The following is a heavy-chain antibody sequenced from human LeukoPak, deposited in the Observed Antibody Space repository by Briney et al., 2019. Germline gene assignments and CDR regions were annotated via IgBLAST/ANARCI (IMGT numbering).Heavy chain of an antibody. D-gene: IGHD4-17*01. J-gene: IGHJ4*02. CDR1: GYTLTSYY. CDR3: ARVSRAYGDYVNFDY. Sequence: ASVKVSCKASGYTLTSYYMQWLRQAPGQGPEWMGMINPSGGSTSYAQKFQGRVTITADESTSTAYMELSSLRSEDTAVYYCARVSRAYGDYVNFDYWGQGTLVTVSS. V-gene: IGHV1-46*01. CDR2: INPSGGST.